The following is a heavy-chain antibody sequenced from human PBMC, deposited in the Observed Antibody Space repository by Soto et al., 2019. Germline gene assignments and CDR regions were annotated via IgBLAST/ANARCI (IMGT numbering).Heavy chain of an antibody. CDR1: GFTFSNVW. J-gene: IGHJ4*02. Sequence: EVQLVESGGGLVKPGGSLRLSCAASGFTFSNVWMSWVRQAPGKGLEWVGRIKRNIEGETTDYSAPVKGRFTISRDDSKETLYLEMNSLKIEDTAVYXXXXXSGNYYGSGSPIDYWGQGTLVTVSS. CDR3: XXXSGNYYGSGSPIDY. D-gene: IGHD3-10*01. V-gene: IGHV3-15*01. CDR2: IKRNIEGETT.